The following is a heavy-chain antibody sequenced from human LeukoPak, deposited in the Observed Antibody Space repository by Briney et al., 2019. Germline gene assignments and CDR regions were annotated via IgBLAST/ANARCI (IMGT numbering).Heavy chain of an antibody. CDR3: ARGGAKQFLVNWYFDL. D-gene: IGHD6-19*01. J-gene: IGHJ2*01. CDR1: GGSISSYY. V-gene: IGHV4-4*07. CDR2: IYSSGSA. Sequence: SETLSLTCTVSGGSISSYYWTWIRQPAGKGLEWIGRIYSSGSANYNPSLKSRVTISVDTSKNQFSLKLSSVTAADTAVYYCARGGAKQFLVNWYFDLWGRGTLVTVSS.